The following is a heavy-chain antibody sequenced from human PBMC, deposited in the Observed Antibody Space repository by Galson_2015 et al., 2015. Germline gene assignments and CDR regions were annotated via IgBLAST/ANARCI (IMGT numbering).Heavy chain of an antibody. CDR2: ITSTGDTT. D-gene: IGHD4-23*01. V-gene: IGHV3-48*03. CDR3: AKTTVAAGCRWYMDA. CDR1: AFAFSIYE. J-gene: IGHJ6*03. Sequence: SLRLSCAASAFAFSIYEMNWIRQAPGKGLEWVSYITSTGDTTYYADSVKGRFTVSRDNAKNSLFLQMNSLRAEDTALYYCAKTTVAAGCRWYMDAWGKGTPVPVSS.